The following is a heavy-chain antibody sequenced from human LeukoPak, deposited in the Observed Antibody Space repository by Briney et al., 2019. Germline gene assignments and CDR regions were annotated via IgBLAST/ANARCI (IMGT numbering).Heavy chain of an antibody. CDR1: GGSFSGYY. J-gene: IGHJ6*03. V-gene: IGHV4-34*01. CDR3: ARTITMIVVPYYYYYYMDV. D-gene: IGHD3-22*01. CDR2: INHSGST. Sequence: SETLSLTCAVYGGSFSGYYWSWIRQPPGKGLEWIGEINHSGSTNYNPSLKSRVTISVDTSKNQFSLKLSSVTAADTAVYYCARTITMIVVPYYYYYYMDVWGKRTTVTVSS.